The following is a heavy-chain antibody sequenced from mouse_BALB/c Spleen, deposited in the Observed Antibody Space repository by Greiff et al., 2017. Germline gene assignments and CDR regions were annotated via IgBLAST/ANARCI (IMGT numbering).Heavy chain of an antibody. V-gene: IGHV1S81*02. CDR2: INPSNGRT. CDR3: APYYGNWFAY. J-gene: IGHJ3*01. CDR1: GYTFTSYW. Sequence: QVQLQQPGAELVKPGASVKLSCKASGYTFTSYWMHWVKQRPGQGLEWIGEINPSNGRTNYNEKFKSKATLTVDKSSSTAYMQLSSLTSEDSAVYYCAPYYGNWFAYWGQGTLVTVAA. D-gene: IGHD2-10*01.